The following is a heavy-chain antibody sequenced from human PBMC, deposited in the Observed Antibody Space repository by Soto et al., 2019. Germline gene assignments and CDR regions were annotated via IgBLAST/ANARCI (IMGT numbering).Heavy chain of an antibody. CDR1: GGSFSGYY. CDR2: INHSGST. J-gene: IGHJ6*02. Sequence: SETLSLTCAVYGGSFSGYYWSWIRQPPGKGLEWIGEINHSGSTNYNPSLKSRVTISVDTSKNHFSLKLSSVTAADTSVYYCAVLDFYYYGMDVWGQGTTVTVSS. CDR3: AVLDFYYYGMDV. D-gene: IGHD3-3*01. V-gene: IGHV4-34*01.